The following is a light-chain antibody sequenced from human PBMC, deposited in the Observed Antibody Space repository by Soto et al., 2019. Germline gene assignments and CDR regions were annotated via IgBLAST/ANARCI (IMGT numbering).Light chain of an antibody. Sequence: EIVMTQSPATLYVSPGERATLSCRASQSVSSNLAWYQQKPGQAPRLLIYGASTRATGIPARFSGSGSGTEFTLTISSLQSEDFAVYYCQQYNTWPRYTFGQGTKLEIK. CDR3: QQYNTWPRYT. CDR2: GAS. J-gene: IGKJ2*01. CDR1: QSVSSN. V-gene: IGKV3-15*01.